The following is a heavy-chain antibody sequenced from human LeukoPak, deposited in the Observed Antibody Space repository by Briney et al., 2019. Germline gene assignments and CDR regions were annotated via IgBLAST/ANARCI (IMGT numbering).Heavy chain of an antibody. Sequence: PSETLTLTCTVSGVSISSYYLSWVRQAPGKGLEWVGNIKEDGTAKNYVVSVRGRFTISRDNAKNSLYLQMNSLRGEDTAVYYCTRDSGYNAFDIWGQGTGVTVSS. CDR1: GVSISSYY. J-gene: IGHJ3*02. CDR2: IKEDGTAK. CDR3: TRDSGYNAFDI. V-gene: IGHV3-7*01. D-gene: IGHD5-12*01.